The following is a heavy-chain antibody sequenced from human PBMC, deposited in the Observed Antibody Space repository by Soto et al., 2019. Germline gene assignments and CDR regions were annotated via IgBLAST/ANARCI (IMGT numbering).Heavy chain of an antibody. Sequence: ASVKASCKSSGDTITSYGISWVRQATEQGLEWMGWISAYNGNTNYAQKLQGRVTMTTDTSTSTAYMELRSLRSDDTAVYYCAREGLGGLLWFGELSRTPYYYYGMDVWGQGTTLTVSS. J-gene: IGHJ6*02. D-gene: IGHD3-10*01. CDR3: AREGLGGLLWFGELSRTPYYYYGMDV. CDR2: ISAYNGNT. V-gene: IGHV1-18*01. CDR1: GDTITSYG.